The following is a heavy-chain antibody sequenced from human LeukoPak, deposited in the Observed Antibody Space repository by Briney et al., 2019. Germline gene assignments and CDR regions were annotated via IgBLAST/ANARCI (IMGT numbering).Heavy chain of an antibody. J-gene: IGHJ4*02. CDR2: IYSGGST. V-gene: IGHV3-53*01. D-gene: IGHD4/OR15-4a*01. CDR1: GFTVSSNY. Sequence: PGGSLRPSCAASGFTVSSNYMSWVRQAPGKGLEWVSVIYSGGSTYYADSVKGRFTISRDNSKNTLYLQMNSLRAEDTAVYYCARDYGGTLDYWGQGTLVTVSS. CDR3: ARDYGGTLDY.